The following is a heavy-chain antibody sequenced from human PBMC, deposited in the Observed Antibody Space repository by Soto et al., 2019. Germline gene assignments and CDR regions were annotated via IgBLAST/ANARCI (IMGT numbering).Heavy chain of an antibody. J-gene: IGHJ5*02. D-gene: IGHD4-17*01. CDR3: ARVALYYGDYVSHWFDP. CDR2: MNPNSGNT. Sequence: QVQLVQSGAEVKKPGXSVKVSCKASGYTFTSYDINWARQATGQGLEWMGWMNPNSGNTGYAQKFQGRVTMTRNTSISTAYMELSSLRSEDTAVYYCARVALYYGDYVSHWFDPWGQGTLVTVSS. CDR1: GYTFTSYD. V-gene: IGHV1-8*01.